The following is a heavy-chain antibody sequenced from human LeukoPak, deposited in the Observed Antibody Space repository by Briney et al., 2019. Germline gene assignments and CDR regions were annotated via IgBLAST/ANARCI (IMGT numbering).Heavy chain of an antibody. V-gene: IGHV3-66*01. D-gene: IGHD5-18*01. Sequence: PGESLRLSCAASGFTVSSNYMSWVRQAPGKGLEWVSVIYSGGSTYYADSVKGRFTISRDNSKNTLYLQMNSLRAEDTAVYYCARVQAVDTAMVTNYFDYWGQGTLVTVSS. CDR1: GFTVSSNY. CDR2: IYSGGST. CDR3: ARVQAVDTAMVTNYFDY. J-gene: IGHJ4*02.